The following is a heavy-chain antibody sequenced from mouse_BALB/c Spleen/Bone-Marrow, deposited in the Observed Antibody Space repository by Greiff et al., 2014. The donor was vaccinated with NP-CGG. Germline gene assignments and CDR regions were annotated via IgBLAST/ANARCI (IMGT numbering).Heavy chain of an antibody. CDR1: GDSITSGY. V-gene: IGHV3-8*02. Sequence: EVKVVESGPSLVKPSQTLSLTCSVTGDSITSGYWNWIRKFPGSKLEYMGHISYSGSTYYNPSLKSRISIIRDTSKNQFYLKLDSVTTEDTATYYCARRDYSKHFDVWGEGTTVTVSS. D-gene: IGHD2-5*01. CDR3: ARRDYSKHFDV. CDR2: ISYSGST. J-gene: IGHJ1*01.